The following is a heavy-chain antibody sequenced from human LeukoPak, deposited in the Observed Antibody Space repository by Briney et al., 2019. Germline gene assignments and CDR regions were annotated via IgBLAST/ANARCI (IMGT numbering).Heavy chain of an antibody. Sequence: GRSLRLSCAASGFSFDDYAMHWVRQTPGKGLERVSGISWNSDTIGYADSVKGRFTISRDNAKNSLYLQMNSLRGEDTALYYCAKDISGTYLAALDHWGQGTLVTVSS. J-gene: IGHJ5*02. D-gene: IGHD1-26*01. CDR1: GFSFDDYA. CDR3: AKDISGTYLAALDH. V-gene: IGHV3-9*01. CDR2: ISWNSDTI.